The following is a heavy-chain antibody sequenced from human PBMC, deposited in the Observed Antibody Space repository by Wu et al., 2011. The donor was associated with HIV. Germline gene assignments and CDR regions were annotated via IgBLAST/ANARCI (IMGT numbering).Heavy chain of an antibody. D-gene: IGHD5-24*01. V-gene: IGHV1-69*05. CDR1: GGTFDNSG. CDR2: IIPIFGTG. Sequence: QVQLVQSGAEVKKSGSSVKVSCKASGGTFDNSGISWVRQAPGQGLEWLGAIIPIFGTGHYAQRFKGRVKMTTDDTTNSAFMEMSNLRSEDTAVYYCVTVDSLDWSIEMSGAVSWWFANWGRGNPWSLSRQ. J-gene: IGHJ5*02. CDR3: VTVDSLDWSIEMSGAVSWWFAN.